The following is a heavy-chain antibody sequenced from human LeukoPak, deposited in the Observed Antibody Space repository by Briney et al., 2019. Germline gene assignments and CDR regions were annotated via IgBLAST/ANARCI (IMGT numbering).Heavy chain of an antibody. V-gene: IGHV4-59*12. J-gene: IGHJ4*02. Sequence: SETLSLTCTVSGDSISSYYWSWIRQPPGKGLEWIGYIYYSGSTTYNPSLKSRVTISVDTSKNQFSLQLNSVTPEDTAAYYCARDPDYGDYFDYWGQGTLVTVSS. CDR3: ARDPDYGDYFDY. D-gene: IGHD4-17*01. CDR1: GDSISSYY. CDR2: IYYSGST.